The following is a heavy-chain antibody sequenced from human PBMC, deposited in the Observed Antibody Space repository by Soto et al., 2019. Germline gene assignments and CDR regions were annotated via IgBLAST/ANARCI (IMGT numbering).Heavy chain of an antibody. CDR2: ISGSGGST. J-gene: IGHJ4*02. V-gene: IGHV3-23*01. Sequence: HPGGSLRLSCAASGFTFSSYAMSWVRQAPGKGLEWVSAISGSGGSTYNADSVKGRFTISRDNSKNTLYLQMNSLRAEDTAVYYCAKDPSGSYYNFLPFDYWGQGTLVTVSS. D-gene: IGHD3-10*01. CDR1: GFTFSSYA. CDR3: AKDPSGSYYNFLPFDY.